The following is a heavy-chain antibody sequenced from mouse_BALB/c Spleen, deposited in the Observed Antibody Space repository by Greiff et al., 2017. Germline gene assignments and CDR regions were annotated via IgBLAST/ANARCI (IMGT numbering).Heavy chain of an antibody. D-gene: IGHD2-1*01. J-gene: IGHJ2*01. CDR1: GFTFSSYT. Sequence: EVKLVESGGGLVQPGGSLKLSCAASGFTFSSYTMSWVRQTPEKRLEWVAYISNGGGSTYYPDTVKGRFTISRDNAKNTLYLQMSSLKSEDTAMYYCARLGTLQRGFDYWGQGTTLTVSS. CDR3: ARLGTLQRGFDY. CDR2: ISNGGGST. V-gene: IGHV5-12-2*01.